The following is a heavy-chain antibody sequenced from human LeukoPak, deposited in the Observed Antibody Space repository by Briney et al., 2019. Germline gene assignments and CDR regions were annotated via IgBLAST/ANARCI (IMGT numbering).Heavy chain of an antibody. V-gene: IGHV3-74*01. CDR1: GFTFSGYW. CDR3: ARATWGSYFDY. Sequence: PGGSLRLSCAASGFTFSGYWMHWVRQAPGKGLVWVSRINSDGYSTSYADSVKGRFTISRDNAKNTLYLQMNSLRGEDTAVYYCARATWGSYFDYWGQGTLVTVSS. J-gene: IGHJ4*02. CDR2: INSDGYST. D-gene: IGHD7-27*01.